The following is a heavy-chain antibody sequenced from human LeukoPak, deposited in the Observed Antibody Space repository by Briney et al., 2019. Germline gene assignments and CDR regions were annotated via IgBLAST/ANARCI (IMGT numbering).Heavy chain of an antibody. V-gene: IGHV3-21*01. J-gene: IGHJ4*02. CDR2: ISSSSNYI. D-gene: IGHD3-16*01. CDR3: ARDEDGSTRLNDN. CDR1: GFTFRSYS. Sequence: PGGSLRLSRAASGFTFRSYSMSWVRQAPGKGLGWVSSISSSSNYIYYADSVKGRFTISRDSANNSLYLQMNSLRAEDTAVYYCARDEDGSTRLNDNWGQGTLVTVSS.